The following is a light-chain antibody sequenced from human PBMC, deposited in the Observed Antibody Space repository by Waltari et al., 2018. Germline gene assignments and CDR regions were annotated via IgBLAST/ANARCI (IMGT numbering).Light chain of an antibody. CDR3: QQYGNSVWT. V-gene: IGKV3-20*01. CDR1: QSISSNY. J-gene: IGKJ1*01. Sequence: EVVLTQFPDTLALSPGEGATLSCRASQSISSNYLAWYQQRPGQAPRLLLYGAAKRATGIPDRFSGSGSRTDFTLTNSRLEPEDFAVYYCQQYGNSVWTFGQGTKVEVK. CDR2: GAA.